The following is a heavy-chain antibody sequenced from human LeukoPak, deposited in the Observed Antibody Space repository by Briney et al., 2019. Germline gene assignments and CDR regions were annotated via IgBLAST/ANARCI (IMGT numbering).Heavy chain of an antibody. Sequence: SETLSLTCNVSGGSMSGYYWTWIRQPPGKGLEWIGYIYYTGTTNYNPSLKSRVTISVDTSKNQFSLRLTSVTAADTAMYYCASLNPSDSRHSWGQGTLVTVSS. V-gene: IGHV4-59*01. D-gene: IGHD4-11*01. J-gene: IGHJ1*01. CDR2: IYYTGTT. CDR1: GGSMSGYY. CDR3: ASLNPSDSRHS.